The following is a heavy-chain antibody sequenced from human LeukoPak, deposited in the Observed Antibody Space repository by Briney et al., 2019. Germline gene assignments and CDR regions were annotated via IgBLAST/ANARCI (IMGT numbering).Heavy chain of an antibody. CDR1: GFTFSSYS. D-gene: IGHD2-8*01. CDR2: ISSSSSTI. J-gene: IGHJ4*02. V-gene: IGHV3-21*01. Sequence: GGSLRLSCAASGFTFSSYSMNWVRQAPGKWLEWVSSISSSSSTIYYADSVKGRFTISRDNAKNSLYLQMNSLRAEDTAVYYCARDSTAIHWAGVFAYWGQGTLVTVSS. CDR3: ARDSTAIHWAGVFAY.